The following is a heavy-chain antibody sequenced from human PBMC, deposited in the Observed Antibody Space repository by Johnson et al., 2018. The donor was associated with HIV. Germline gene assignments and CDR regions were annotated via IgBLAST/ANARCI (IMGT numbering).Heavy chain of an antibody. D-gene: IGHD1-26*01. CDR3: ARARSGSADDAFDI. Sequence: VQLVESGGGLVQPGGSLRLSCAASGFTFSSYAMSWVRQAPGKGLEWVSAITGSGGNTYYADSVKGRFTISRDNAKNSLYLQMNSLRAEDTALYYCARARSGSADDAFDIWGQGTMVTVSS. CDR1: GFTFSSYA. CDR2: ITGSGGNT. J-gene: IGHJ3*02. V-gene: IGHV3-23*04.